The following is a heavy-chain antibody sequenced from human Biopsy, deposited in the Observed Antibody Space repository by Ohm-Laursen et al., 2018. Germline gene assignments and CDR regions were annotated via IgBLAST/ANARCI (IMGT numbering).Heavy chain of an antibody. CDR3: ARVAGGYAYYYGMDA. CDR2: IYYDGIT. CDR1: GYSVTNDYY. V-gene: IGHV4-38-2*01. Sequence: GTLSLTWAVSGYSVTNDYYWGWIRQPPGKGLEWIGNIYYDGITYYNPSLKSRVAMSVDTSKNQFSLRLTSVTAADTAVYYCARVAGGYAYYYGMDAWGQGTTVIVSS. J-gene: IGHJ6*02. D-gene: IGHD5-12*01.